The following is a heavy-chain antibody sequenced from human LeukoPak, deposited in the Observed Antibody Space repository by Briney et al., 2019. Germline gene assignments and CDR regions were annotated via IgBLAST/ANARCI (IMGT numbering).Heavy chain of an antibody. Sequence: GGSLRLSCAASGFTFSSYSMTWVRQAPGKGLEWVSAICGSDGSTYYADSVKGRFTISRDNSKNMLYLQMNSLRAEDTALYYCVKNAGGSCYSSSAYWGQGTLVTVSS. J-gene: IGHJ4*02. CDR3: VKNAGGSCYSSSAY. CDR2: ICGSDGST. D-gene: IGHD2-15*01. V-gene: IGHV3-23*01. CDR1: GFTFSSYS.